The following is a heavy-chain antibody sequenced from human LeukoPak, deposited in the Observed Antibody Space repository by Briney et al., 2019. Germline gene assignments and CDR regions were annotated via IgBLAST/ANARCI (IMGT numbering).Heavy chain of an antibody. D-gene: IGHD3-10*01. CDR2: IYSGGST. Sequence: PGGSLRLSCAASGFTVSSNYMSWVRQAPGKGLEWVSVIYSGGSTYYADSVKGRFTISRDNSKNTLYLQMNSLRAEDTTVYYCARESALLWFGELLSSSMDVWGQGTTVTVSS. J-gene: IGHJ6*02. CDR1: GFTVSSNY. CDR3: ARESALLWFGELLSSSMDV. V-gene: IGHV3-66*01.